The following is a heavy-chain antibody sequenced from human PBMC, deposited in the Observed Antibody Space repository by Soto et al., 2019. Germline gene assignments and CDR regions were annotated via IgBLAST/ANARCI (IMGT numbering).Heavy chain of an antibody. CDR2: INWNGGST. D-gene: IGHD2-2*01. Sequence: GGSLRLSCAAPGFTFDDYGMSWVRQAPGKGLEWASGINWNGGSTGYADSVKGRFTISRDNAKNSLYLQMNSLRAEDTALYHCARGACSSTSCPIDYWGQATLVTVSS. V-gene: IGHV3-20*01. J-gene: IGHJ4*02. CDR1: GFTFDDYG. CDR3: ARGACSSTSCPIDY.